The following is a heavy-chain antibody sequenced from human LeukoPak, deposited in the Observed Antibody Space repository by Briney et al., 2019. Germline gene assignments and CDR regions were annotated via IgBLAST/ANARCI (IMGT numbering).Heavy chain of an antibody. V-gene: IGHV4-34*01. CDR2: INHSGST. CDR3: AGAHCGGDCYSGRAFDI. Sequence: PSETLSLTCAVYGGSFSGYYWSWIRQPPGKGLEWIGEINHSGSTNYNPSLKSRVTMSVDTSKKQFSLKLSSVTAADTAVYYCAGAHCGGDCYSGRAFDIWGQGTMVTVSS. CDR1: GGSFSGYY. D-gene: IGHD2-21*02. J-gene: IGHJ3*02.